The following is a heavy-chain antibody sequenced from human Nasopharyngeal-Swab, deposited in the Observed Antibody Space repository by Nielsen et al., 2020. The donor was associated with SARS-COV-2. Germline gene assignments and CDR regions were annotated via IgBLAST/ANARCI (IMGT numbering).Heavy chain of an antibody. Sequence: RQAPGKGLEWIGEVSQGGGTNYNPSLKNRVTISVATSKNQFSLKLSSVTAAETAVYYCARGGAGVVPSPVLGLGPYYSYYYMDVWGKGTTVPSP. J-gene: IGHJ6*03. CDR3: ARGGAGVVPSPVLGLGPYYSYYYMDV. CDR2: VSQGGGT. V-gene: IGHV4-34*01. D-gene: IGHD2-2*01.